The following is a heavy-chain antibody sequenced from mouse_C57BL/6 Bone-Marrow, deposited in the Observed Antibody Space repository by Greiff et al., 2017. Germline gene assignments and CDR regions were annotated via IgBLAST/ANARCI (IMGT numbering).Heavy chain of an antibody. D-gene: IGHD1-1*01. J-gene: IGHJ3*01. V-gene: IGHV1-59*01. CDR3: ARLYGSSYLAY. CDR1: GYTFTSYW. CDR2: IDPSASYT. Sequence: QVQLQQPGAELVRPGTSVKLSCKASGYTFTSYWMHWVKQRPGQGLEWIGVIDPSASYTNYNQKFKGKATLTVDTSSSTAYMQLRSLTSEESAVYYCARLYGSSYLAYWGQGTLVTVSA.